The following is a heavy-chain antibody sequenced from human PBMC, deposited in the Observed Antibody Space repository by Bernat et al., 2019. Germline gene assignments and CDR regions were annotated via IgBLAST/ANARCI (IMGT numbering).Heavy chain of an antibody. D-gene: IGHD3-10*01. J-gene: IGHJ4*02. V-gene: IGHV1-18*01. CDR2: ISAYNGNT. CDR1: GYTFTSYG. Sequence: QVQLVQSGAEVKKPGASVKVSCKASGYTFTSYGISWVRQAPGQGLEWMGWISAYNGNTGYAQKFQGRVTMTRDTSISTAYMEVSNLRSEDTAVYYCASRGGGRKWGDYWGQGTLVTVSS. CDR3: ASRGGGRKWGDY.